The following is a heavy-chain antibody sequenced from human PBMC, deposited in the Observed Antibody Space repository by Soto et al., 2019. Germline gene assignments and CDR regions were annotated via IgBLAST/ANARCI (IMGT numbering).Heavy chain of an antibody. V-gene: IGHV3-9*01. CDR3: AKDIRLSGSSWFDY. D-gene: IGHD6-13*01. CDR1: GFTFDDYA. J-gene: IGHJ4*02. Sequence: EVQLVESGGGLVQPGGSLRLSCAASGFTFDDYAMHWVRQAPGKGLEWVSGISWNSGSIGYADSVKGRFTISRDNAKNSLYLQMNSLRAEDTALYYCAKDIRLSGSSWFDYWGQGTLVTVSS. CDR2: ISWNSGSI.